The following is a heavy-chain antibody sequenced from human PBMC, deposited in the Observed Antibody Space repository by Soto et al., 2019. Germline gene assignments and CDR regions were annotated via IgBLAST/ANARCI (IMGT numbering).Heavy chain of an antibody. CDR3: ARSPRPPYYYGSGSYYYFDY. V-gene: IGHV4-4*07. D-gene: IGHD3-10*01. J-gene: IGHJ4*02. Sequence: SETLSLTCTVSGGSISSYYWSWIRQPAGKGLEWIGRIYTSGSTNYNPSLKSRVTMSVDTSKNQFSLKLSSVTAADTAVYYCARSPRPPYYYGSGSYYYFDYWGQGTLVTVSS. CDR2: IYTSGST. CDR1: GGSISSYY.